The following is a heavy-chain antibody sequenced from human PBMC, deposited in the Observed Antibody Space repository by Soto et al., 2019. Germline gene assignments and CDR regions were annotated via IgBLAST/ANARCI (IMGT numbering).Heavy chain of an antibody. V-gene: IGHV1-69*12. J-gene: IGHJ6*02. D-gene: IGHD2-2*01. CDR1: GGTFSSYA. CDR2: IIPIFGTA. Sequence: QVQLVQSGAEVKKPGSSVKVSCKASGGTFSSYAISWVRQAPGQGLEWMGGIIPIFGTADYAQKFQGRVTTTADESTSTAYMELSSLRSEDMAVYYCASHSSLRGYCISTSCYGYYYGMDVWGQGTTVTVSS. CDR3: ASHSSLRGYCISTSCYGYYYGMDV.